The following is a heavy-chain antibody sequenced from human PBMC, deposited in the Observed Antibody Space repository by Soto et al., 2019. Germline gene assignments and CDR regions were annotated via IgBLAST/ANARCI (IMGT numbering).Heavy chain of an antibody. Sequence: QVQLQESGPGLVKPSQTLSLTCTVSGGSISSGDYYWSWIRQPPWKGLEWIGYVYYSGSTYYILSLKTLVTIPLDTSKNQFALMLSCVTAADTAVYYFARASPVVTDVWGQGTTVTVSS. CDR3: ARASPVVTDV. V-gene: IGHV4-30-4*01. CDR2: VYYSGST. D-gene: IGHD5-18*01. J-gene: IGHJ6*02. CDR1: GGSISSGDYY.